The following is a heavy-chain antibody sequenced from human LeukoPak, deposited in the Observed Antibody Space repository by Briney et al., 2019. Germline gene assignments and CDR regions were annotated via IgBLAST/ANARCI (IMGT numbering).Heavy chain of an antibody. D-gene: IGHD6-6*01. CDR3: ARGRTRIAARLDY. CDR1: GGSISSSNW. V-gene: IGHV4-4*02. CDR2: IYHSGST. Sequence: PSGTLSLTCAVSGGSISSSNWWSWVRQPPGKGLEWIGEIYHSGSTNYNPSLKSRVTTSVDTFKNQFSLKLSSVTAADTAVYYCARGRTRIAARLDYWGQGTLVTVSS. J-gene: IGHJ4*02.